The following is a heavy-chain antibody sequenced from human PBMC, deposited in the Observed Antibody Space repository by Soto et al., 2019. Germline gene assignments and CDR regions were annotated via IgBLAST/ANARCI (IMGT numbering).Heavy chain of an antibody. D-gene: IGHD2-2*01. CDR1: GYTFTSYG. CDR2: ISAYNGNT. V-gene: IGHV1-18*01. J-gene: IGHJ5*02. CDR3: ARYVPRGIVVVPAQFDP. Sequence: ASVKVSCKASGYTFTSYGISWVRQAPGQGLEWMGWISAYNGNTNYAQKLQGRVTMTTDTSTSTAYMELRSLRSDDTAVYYCARYVPRGIVVVPAQFDPWGQGTLVTVSS.